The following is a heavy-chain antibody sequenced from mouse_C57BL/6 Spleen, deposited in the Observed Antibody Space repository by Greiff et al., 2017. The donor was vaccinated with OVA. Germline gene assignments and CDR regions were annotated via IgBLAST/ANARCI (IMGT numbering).Heavy chain of an antibody. J-gene: IGHJ3*01. V-gene: IGHV7-1*01. CDR2: SRNKANDYTT. Sequence: EVQGVESGGGLVQSGRSLRLSCATSGFTFSDFYMEWVRQAPGKGLEWIAASRNKANDYTTEYSASVKGRFIVSRDTSQSILYLQMNALRAEDTAIYYCARDADYYGSGFAYWGQGTLVTVSA. CDR1: GFTFSDFY. D-gene: IGHD1-1*01. CDR3: ARDADYYGSGFAY.